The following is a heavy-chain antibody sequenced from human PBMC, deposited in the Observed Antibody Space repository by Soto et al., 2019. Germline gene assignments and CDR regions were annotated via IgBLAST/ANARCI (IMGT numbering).Heavy chain of an antibody. Sequence: EVVLLESGGGVAQPGGSLRLSCVASGFTFSRYAMNWVRQAPGKGLEWVATISGTAVSTDYAYSVKGRFTISRDNSKNTVSLQMDNLRVEDTATYYCVNWNDEDVDWGQGTLVAASS. CDR1: GFTFSRYA. V-gene: IGHV3-23*01. CDR3: VNWNDEDVD. D-gene: IGHD1-1*01. J-gene: IGHJ4*01. CDR2: ISGTAVST.